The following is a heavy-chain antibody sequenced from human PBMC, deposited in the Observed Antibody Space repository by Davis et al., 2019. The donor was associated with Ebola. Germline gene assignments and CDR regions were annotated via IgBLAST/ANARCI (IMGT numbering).Heavy chain of an antibody. D-gene: IGHD4-23*01. Sequence: GESLKISCAASGFTFSSYGMHWVRQAPGKGLEWVSSISSSSSYIYYADSVKGRFTISRDNAKNSLYLQMNSLRAEDTAVYYCARGRGGKSRYGMDVWGQGTTVTVSS. CDR1: GFTFSSYG. CDR3: ARGRGGKSRYGMDV. V-gene: IGHV3-21*01. J-gene: IGHJ6*02. CDR2: ISSSSSYI.